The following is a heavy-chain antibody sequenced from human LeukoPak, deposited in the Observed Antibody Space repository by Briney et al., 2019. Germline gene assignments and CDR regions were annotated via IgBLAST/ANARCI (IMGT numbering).Heavy chain of an antibody. V-gene: IGHV3-30*18. CDR3: ANDPYCGGDCYLPDDAFDI. CDR2: ISYDGSNK. D-gene: IGHD2-21*02. Sequence: GGSLRLSCAVFGFTVRSNYMSWVRQAPGKGLEWVAVISYDGSNKYYADSVKGRFTISRDNSKNTLYLQMNSLRAEDTAVYYCANDPYCGGDCYLPDDAFDIWGQGTMVTVSS. J-gene: IGHJ3*02. CDR1: GFTVRSNY.